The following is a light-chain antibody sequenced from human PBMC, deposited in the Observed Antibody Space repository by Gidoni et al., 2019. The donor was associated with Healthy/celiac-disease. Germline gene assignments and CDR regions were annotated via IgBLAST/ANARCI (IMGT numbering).Light chain of an antibody. CDR1: QSVSSSY. CDR3: QQYGSSPPNT. Sequence: EIVLTQSPGTLSLSPGERANLSCRASQSVSSSYLAWYQQKPGQAPRLLIYGASSRATGIPDRFSGSGSGTDFTLTISRLEPEDFAVYYCQQYGSSPPNTFGQXTKLEIK. J-gene: IGKJ2*01. CDR2: GAS. V-gene: IGKV3-20*01.